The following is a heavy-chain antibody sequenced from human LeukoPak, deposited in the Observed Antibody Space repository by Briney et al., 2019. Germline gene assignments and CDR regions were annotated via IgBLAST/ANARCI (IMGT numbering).Heavy chain of an antibody. J-gene: IGHJ4*02. D-gene: IGHD1-26*01. Sequence: GGSLRLSCEASGFTFSNYWMHWVRQAPGKGLVWVSRINTDGSNTAYADSVKGRFTISRDNAKNSLYLQMNSLRAEDTAVYYCARDRYSGSCDYWGQGTLVTVSS. V-gene: IGHV3-74*01. CDR2: INTDGSNT. CDR3: ARDRYSGSCDY. CDR1: GFTFSNYW.